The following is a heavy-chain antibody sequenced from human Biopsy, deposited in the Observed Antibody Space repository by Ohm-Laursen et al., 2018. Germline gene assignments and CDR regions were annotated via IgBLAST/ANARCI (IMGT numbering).Heavy chain of an antibody. J-gene: IGHJ3*02. V-gene: IGHV3-7*01. CDR2: IKEGATLK. D-gene: IGHD3-10*01. Sequence: GSLRLSCAASGYTFSRYWMTWVRQPPGKGPEWVATIKEGATLKWYADSVRGRFTVSRDNSKSLLYFQMDSLRAEDTAVYYCSTFHRGVDVFDIWGQGTMVTVSS. CDR1: GYTFSRYW. CDR3: STFHRGVDVFDI.